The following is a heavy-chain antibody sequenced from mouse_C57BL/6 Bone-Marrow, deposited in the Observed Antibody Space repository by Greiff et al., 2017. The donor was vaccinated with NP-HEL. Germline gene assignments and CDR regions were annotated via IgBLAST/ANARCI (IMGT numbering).Heavy chain of an antibody. CDR3: ARNEYYGSSYWYFDV. D-gene: IGHD1-1*01. V-gene: IGHV1-81*01. Sequence: VKLMESGAELARPGASVKLSCKASGYTFTSYGISWVKQRTGQGLEWIGEIYPRSGNTYYNEKFKGKATLTADKSSSTAYMELRRLTSEDSAVYFCARNEYYGSSYWYFDVWGTGTTVTVSS. CDR1: GYTFTSYG. CDR2: IYPRSGNT. J-gene: IGHJ1*03.